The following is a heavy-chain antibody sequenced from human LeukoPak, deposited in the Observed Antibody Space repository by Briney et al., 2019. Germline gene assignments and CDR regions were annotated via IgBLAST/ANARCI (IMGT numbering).Heavy chain of an antibody. Sequence: GGSLRLSCAASGFTFSSYAMHWVRQAPGKGLEWVAVISYDGSNNYYAYSVKGRFTISRDNTKNTLYLRMNSMRAEDTAVYYCARDLVDYYGSGSYYLWGQGTLVTVSS. CDR3: ARDLVDYYGSGSYYL. V-gene: IGHV3-30-3*01. CDR1: GFTFSSYA. CDR2: ISYDGSNN. J-gene: IGHJ4*02. D-gene: IGHD3-10*01.